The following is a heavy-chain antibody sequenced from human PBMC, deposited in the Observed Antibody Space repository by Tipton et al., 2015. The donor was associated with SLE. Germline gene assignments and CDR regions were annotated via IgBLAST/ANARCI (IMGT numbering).Heavy chain of an antibody. CDR1: GGSISTDDFY. Sequence: LRLSCTVSGGSISTDDFYWSWIRQPPGKGLEWVGSIYQSGNTFYNPSLKSRVTISIDTSKTQFSLMLSSVTAADTAVYFCATALRGYYDSSGYKPLKYWGQGTLITVSS. J-gene: IGHJ4*02. D-gene: IGHD3-22*01. CDR3: ATALRGYYDSSGYKPLKY. V-gene: IGHV4-39*07. CDR2: IYQSGNT.